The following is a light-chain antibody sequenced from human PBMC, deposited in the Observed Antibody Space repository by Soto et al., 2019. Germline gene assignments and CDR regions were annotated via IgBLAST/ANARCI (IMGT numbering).Light chain of an antibody. J-gene: IGKJ5*01. CDR3: QQYDNWPIT. V-gene: IGKV3-15*01. Sequence: ERVMTQSPATLSVSPGERATLSCRASQSVSSNLAWYQQKPGQAPRLFIYGASTRATAIPPRFSGSGSGTEFTLTISSLQSEDFAVYYCQQYDNWPITFGGGTRLEIK. CDR1: QSVSSN. CDR2: GAS.